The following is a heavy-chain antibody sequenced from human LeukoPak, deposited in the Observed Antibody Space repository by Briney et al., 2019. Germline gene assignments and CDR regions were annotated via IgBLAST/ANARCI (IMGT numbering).Heavy chain of an antibody. J-gene: IGHJ4*02. CDR2: IYHSGST. D-gene: IGHD5-12*01. Sequence: SETLSLTCTLSGGSISTYYWSWIRQPPGKGLEWIGYIYHSGSTNYNPSLKGRVTISVDTSKNQFSLKLSSVTAADTAVYYRARGGGYASPIGYWGQGALVTVSS. CDR3: ARGGGYASPIGY. CDR1: GGSISTYY. V-gene: IGHV4-59*01.